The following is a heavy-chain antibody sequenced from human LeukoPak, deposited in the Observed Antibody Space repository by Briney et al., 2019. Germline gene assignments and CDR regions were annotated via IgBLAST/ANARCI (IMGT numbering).Heavy chain of an antibody. CDR1: GGSISRYY. V-gene: IGHV4-59*01. CDR2: IYYSGST. J-gene: IGHJ6*03. CDR3: ARGGSYYDFWSGYYDYNYYIDI. Sequence: SETLSLTCTVSGGSISRYYWSWIRQPPGKGLEWIGYIYYSGSTNYNPSLKSRVTISVDTSKNHFSLRLTSVTAADSAVYYCARGGSYYDFWSGYYDYNYYIDIWGKGATVTVSS. D-gene: IGHD3-3*01.